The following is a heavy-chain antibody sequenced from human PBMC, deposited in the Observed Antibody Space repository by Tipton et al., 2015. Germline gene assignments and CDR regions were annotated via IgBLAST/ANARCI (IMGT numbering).Heavy chain of an antibody. CDR3: ARFAFPEIDYYDSSGYSGYFDL. J-gene: IGHJ2*01. V-gene: IGHV4-34*01. Sequence: LRLSCAVYGGSFSDYYWHWIRQPPGKGLEWIGEVNHSGRNNYNLSLKSRVTISVDKFKNQFSLKLSSVTAADTAVYYCARFAFPEIDYYDSSGYSGYFDLWGRGTLVTVSS. D-gene: IGHD3-22*01. CDR2: VNHSGRN. CDR1: GGSFSDYY.